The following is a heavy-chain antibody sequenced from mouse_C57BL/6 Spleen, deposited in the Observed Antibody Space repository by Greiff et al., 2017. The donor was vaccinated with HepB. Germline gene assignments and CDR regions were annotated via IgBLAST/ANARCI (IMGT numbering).Heavy chain of an antibody. D-gene: IGHD1-1*01. CDR2: ILPGSGST. J-gene: IGHJ4*01. CDR3: ARGGNLFITTVVADYYAMDY. CDR1: GYTFTGYW. Sequence: VMLVESGAELMKPGASVKLSCKATGYTFTGYWIEWVKQRPGHGLEWIGEILPGSGSTNYNEKFKGKATFTADTSSNTAYMQLSSLTTEDSAIYYCARGGNLFITTVVADYYAMDYWGQGTSVTVSS. V-gene: IGHV1-9*01.